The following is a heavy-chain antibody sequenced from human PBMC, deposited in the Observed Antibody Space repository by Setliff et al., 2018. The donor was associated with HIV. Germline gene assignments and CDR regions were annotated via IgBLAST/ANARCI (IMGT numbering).Heavy chain of an antibody. V-gene: IGHV4-31*03. J-gene: IGHJ3*02. CDR3: ARDLHAKYDVLDI. Sequence: SETLSLTCIVSGVSIVSGGFYFSLIRHHPGKGLECIGNVYYTGKTYYNPSLQIRLTRSADTSKNQLYLKINSVTAADTAVYFCARDLHAKYDVLDIWGPGRRVT. CDR2: VYYTGKT. CDR1: GVSIVSGGFY.